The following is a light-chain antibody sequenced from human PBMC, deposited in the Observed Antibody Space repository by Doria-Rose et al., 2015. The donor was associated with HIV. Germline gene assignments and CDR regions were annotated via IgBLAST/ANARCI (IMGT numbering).Light chain of an antibody. Sequence: DIVMTQSSGTLSLSPGERATLSCRASQSFSSTYLAWYQQKPGQAPSLLIYDGSTRATGIPDRFSASGSGTDFTLTINRLEPEDFALYYCHQYGTSWTFGRGTKVEI. CDR3: HQYGTSWT. CDR1: QSFSSTY. CDR2: DGS. J-gene: IGKJ1*01. V-gene: IGKV3-20*01.